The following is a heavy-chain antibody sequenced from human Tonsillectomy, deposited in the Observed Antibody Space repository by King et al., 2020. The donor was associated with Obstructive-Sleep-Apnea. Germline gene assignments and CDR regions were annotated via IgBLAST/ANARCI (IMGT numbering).Heavy chain of an antibody. J-gene: IGHJ4*02. CDR2: INPSGGST. V-gene: IGHV1-46*01. CDR1: GYTFTRYY. D-gene: IGHD3-22*01. Sequence: VQLVESGAEVKKPGASVKVSCKASGYTFTRYYLHWVRQAPGQGLEWMGMINPSGGSTSYAQSFPGRVTMTRDTSTSTVYMELSSLRSEDTAVYYCARPYYYDTSFDYWGQGTLVTVSS. CDR3: ARPYYYDTSFDY.